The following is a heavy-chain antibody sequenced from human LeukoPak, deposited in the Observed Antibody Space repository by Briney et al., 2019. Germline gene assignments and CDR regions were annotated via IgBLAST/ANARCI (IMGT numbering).Heavy chain of an antibody. V-gene: IGHV4-31*03. CDR2: IYYSGST. J-gene: IGHJ4*02. D-gene: IGHD6-13*01. Sequence: TASQTLSLTCTVSGGSISSGGYYWSWIRQHPGKGLEWIGYIYYSGSTYYNPSLKSRVTISVDTSKNQFSLKLSSVTAADTAVYYCANSAAAVPILDYWGQGTLVTVSS. CDR3: ANSAAAVPILDY. CDR1: GGSISSGGYY.